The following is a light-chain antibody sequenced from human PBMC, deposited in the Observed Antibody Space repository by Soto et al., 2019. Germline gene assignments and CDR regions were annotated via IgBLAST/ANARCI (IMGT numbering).Light chain of an antibody. J-gene: IGKJ1*01. CDR3: QQYGSSGT. V-gene: IGKV3-20*01. Sequence: EIVLTQSPYTLSRYPLERATLSCRASQSVSNNYLAWYQQKPGQAPRLLIYGASNRATGIPDRFSGSGSGTDFTLTISRLETEDFAVYYCQQYGSSGTFGQGTKVDIK. CDR1: QSVSNNY. CDR2: GAS.